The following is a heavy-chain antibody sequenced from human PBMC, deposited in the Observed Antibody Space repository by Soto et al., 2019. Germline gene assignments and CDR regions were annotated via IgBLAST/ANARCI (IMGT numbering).Heavy chain of an antibody. J-gene: IGHJ4*02. D-gene: IGHD2-2*01. CDR2: ISGGSGDT. V-gene: IGHV3-23*01. Sequence: EVQLLESGGGVAQPGGSLRLSCAASGFTFSNSAMSWVRQAPGKGLEWVSTISGGSGDTSYADPVKGRFIVSRDDSRTTLYLQMSSLRAEDTALYYCARGASTFDYWGQGRPVIVSS. CDR1: GFTFSNSA. CDR3: ARGASTFDY.